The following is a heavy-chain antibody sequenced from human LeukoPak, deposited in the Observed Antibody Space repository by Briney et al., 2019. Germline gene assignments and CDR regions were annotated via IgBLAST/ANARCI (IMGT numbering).Heavy chain of an antibody. J-gene: IGHJ4*02. V-gene: IGHV4-39*01. Sequence: PSETLSLTCTVSGGSISSSSYYWGWIRQPPGKGLEWIGSIYYTGSTYYNPSLKSRVTISEDTSKNQSSLRLTSVTAANTAVYYCARRGDYGRSFDYWGQGTLVTVSS. CDR3: ARRGDYGRSFDY. D-gene: IGHD4-17*01. CDR1: GGSISSSSYY. CDR2: IYYTGST.